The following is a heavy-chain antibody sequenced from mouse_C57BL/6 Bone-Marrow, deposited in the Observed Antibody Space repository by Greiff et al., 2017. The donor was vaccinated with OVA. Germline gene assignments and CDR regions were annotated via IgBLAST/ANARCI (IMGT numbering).Heavy chain of an antibody. D-gene: IGHD3-2*02. Sequence: QVQLQQPGAELVRPGSSVKLSCKASGYTFTSYWMHWVKQRPIQGLEWIGNIDPSDSETHYNQKFKDKATLTVDKSSSTAYMQLSSLTSEDSAVYYCARGGTAQATDYAMDYWGQGTSVTVSS. V-gene: IGHV1-52*01. CDR1: GYTFTSYW. J-gene: IGHJ4*01. CDR3: ARGGTAQATDYAMDY. CDR2: IDPSDSET.